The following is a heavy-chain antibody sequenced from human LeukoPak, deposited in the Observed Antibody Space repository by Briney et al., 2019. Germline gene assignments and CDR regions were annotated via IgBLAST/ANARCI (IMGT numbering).Heavy chain of an antibody. CDR3: ASKYYDSSGYRDY. CDR2: IYHSGST. D-gene: IGHD3-22*01. V-gene: IGHV4-4*02. J-gene: IGHJ4*02. Sequence: AETLSLTCAVSGGSISSSNWWSWVRQPPGKGLEWIGEIYHSGSTNYNPSLKSRVTISVDKSKNHFSLKLSSVTAADTAVYYCASKYYDSSGYRDYWAQGTLVPVSS. CDR1: GGSISSSNW.